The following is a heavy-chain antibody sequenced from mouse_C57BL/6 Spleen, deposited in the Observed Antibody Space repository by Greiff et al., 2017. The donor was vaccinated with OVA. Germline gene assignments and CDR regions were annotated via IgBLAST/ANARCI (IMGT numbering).Heavy chain of an antibody. D-gene: IGHD2-3*01. CDR1: GYTFTDYE. Sequence: QVQLQQSGAELVRPGASVTLSCKASGYTFTDYELHWVKPTPVHGLEWIGAIDPETGGTAYNQKFKGKAILTADKSSSTAYMELRSLTSEDSAVYYCTRWLLSFDYWGQGTTLTVSS. V-gene: IGHV1-15*01. J-gene: IGHJ2*01. CDR3: TRWLLSFDY. CDR2: IDPETGGT.